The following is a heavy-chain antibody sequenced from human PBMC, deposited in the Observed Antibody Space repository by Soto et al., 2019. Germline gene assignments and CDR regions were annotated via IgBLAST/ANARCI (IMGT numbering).Heavy chain of an antibody. Sequence: GGSLRLSCAASGFRFSSFWMSWLRQAPGKGLEWVANIKQDGSEKNYVDSAKGRFTISRDSAKNSLYLQMNSLRVEDTAVYYCARDGGYSGYDYFDYWGQGTLVTVSS. D-gene: IGHD5-12*01. CDR1: GFRFSSFW. J-gene: IGHJ4*02. V-gene: IGHV3-7*01. CDR2: IKQDGSEK. CDR3: ARDGGYSGYDYFDY.